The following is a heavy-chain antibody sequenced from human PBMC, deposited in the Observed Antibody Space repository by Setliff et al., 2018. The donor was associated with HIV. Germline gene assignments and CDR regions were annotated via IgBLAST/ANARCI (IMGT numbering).Heavy chain of an antibody. V-gene: IGHV1-3*01. Sequence: ASVKVSCKASGYTFTSYAMHWVRQAPGQRLEWMGWINAGNGNTKYSQKFQGRVTMTRDTSASTAYMELSSLRAEDTSVYYCARGDAIVIGSVYDMDVWGQGTPVTVSS. CDR3: ARGDAIVIGSVYDMDV. J-gene: IGHJ6*02. CDR1: GYTFTSYA. D-gene: IGHD3-22*01. CDR2: INAGNGNT.